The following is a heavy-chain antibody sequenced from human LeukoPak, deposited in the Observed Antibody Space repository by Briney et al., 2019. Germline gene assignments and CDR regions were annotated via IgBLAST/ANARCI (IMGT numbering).Heavy chain of an antibody. D-gene: IGHD6-13*01. CDR2: INPNSGGT. Sequence: GASVKVSCKASGGTFSSYYMHWVRQAPGQGLEWMGWINPNSGGTNYAQKFQGRVTMTRDTSISTAYMELSRLRSDDTAVYYCAREQTPGIAAAGPDYWGQGTLVTVSS. CDR3: AREQTPGIAAAGPDY. CDR1: GGTFSSYY. J-gene: IGHJ4*02. V-gene: IGHV1-2*02.